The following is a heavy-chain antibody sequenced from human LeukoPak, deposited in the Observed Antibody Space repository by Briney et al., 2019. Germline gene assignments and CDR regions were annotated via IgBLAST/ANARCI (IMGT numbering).Heavy chain of an antibody. CDR1: GFTFSSYA. CDR2: ISYDGSNK. Sequence: GGSLRLSCAASGFTFSSYAMHWVRQAPGKGLEWVAVISYDGSNKYYADSVKGRFTISRDNSKNTLYLQMNSLRAEDTAVYYCAKPPNFSSGWYEGYYYGMDVWGQGTTVTVSS. CDR3: AKPPNFSSGWYEGYYYGMDV. D-gene: IGHD6-19*01. V-gene: IGHV3-30-3*02. J-gene: IGHJ6*02.